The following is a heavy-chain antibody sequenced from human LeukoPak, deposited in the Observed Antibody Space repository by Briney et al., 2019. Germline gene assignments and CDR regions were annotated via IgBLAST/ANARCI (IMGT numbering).Heavy chain of an antibody. CDR2: ISAYNGNT. CDR3: ARDYYDNSGSVDY. V-gene: IGHV1-18*04. D-gene: IGHD3-22*01. CDR1: GYTFTGFY. J-gene: IGHJ4*02. Sequence: GASVKVSCKASGYTFTGFYIHWIRQAPGHGLEWMGWISAYNGNTNYAQKLQGRVTMTTDTSTSTAYMELRSLRSDDTAVYYCARDYYDNSGSVDYWGQGTLVTVSS.